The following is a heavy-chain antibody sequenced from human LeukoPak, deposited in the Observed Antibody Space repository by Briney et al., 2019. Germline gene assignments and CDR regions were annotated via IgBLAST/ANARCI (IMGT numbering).Heavy chain of an antibody. V-gene: IGHV4-30-2*01. D-gene: IGHD6-19*01. J-gene: IGHJ4*02. CDR2: IYHTGST. CDR3: ARGGSGGWYRFDY. Sequence: SETLSLTCTVSGASISSGTYSWSWIRQPPGEGLEWIGYIYHTGSTYYNPSLKSRVTISVDTSKNQFSLKLSSVTAADTAVYYCARGGSGGWYRFDYWGQGTLVTVSS. CDR1: GASISSGTYS.